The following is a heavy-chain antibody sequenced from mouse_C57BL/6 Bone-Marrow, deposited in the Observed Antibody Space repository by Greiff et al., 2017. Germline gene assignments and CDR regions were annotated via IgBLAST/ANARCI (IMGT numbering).Heavy chain of an antibody. CDR2: INPYNGGT. CDR3: ASNYSNYFDY. V-gene: IGHV1-19*01. J-gene: IGHJ2*01. CDR1: GYTFTDYY. D-gene: IGHD2-5*01. Sequence: EVPLQQSGPVLVKPGASVKMSCKASGYTFTDYYMNWVKQSHGKSLEWIGVINPYNGGTSSNQKFKGKATLTVDKSSSTAYMELNSLTSEDSAVYYCASNYSNYFDYWGQGTTLTVSS.